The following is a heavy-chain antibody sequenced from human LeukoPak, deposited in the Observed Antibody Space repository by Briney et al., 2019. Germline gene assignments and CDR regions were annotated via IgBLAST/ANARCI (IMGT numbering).Heavy chain of an antibody. CDR2: INPSGGST. CDR1: GYTFTSYY. J-gene: IGHJ4*02. CDR3: ARGGLADYVDY. Sequence: ASVTVSCKASGYTFTSYYMHWVRQAPGQGLEWLGIINPSGGSTSYAQKFQGRVTMTRDTSTSTVYMEVSSLRSEDTAVYYCARGGLADYVDYWGQGTLVTVSS. V-gene: IGHV1-46*01.